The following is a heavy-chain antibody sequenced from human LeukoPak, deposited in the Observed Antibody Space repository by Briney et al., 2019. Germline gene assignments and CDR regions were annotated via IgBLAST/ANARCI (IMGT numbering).Heavy chain of an antibody. D-gene: IGHD2-8*02. J-gene: IGHJ4*02. CDR3: ASYLYWWSDLGY. CDR2: ISSSGSTI. V-gene: IGHV3-11*04. Sequence: PGGSLRLSCAASGFTFSDYYMSWIRQAPGKGLEWVSYISSSGSTIYYADSVKGRFTISRDNAKNSLYLQMNSLRVEDTAVYYCASYLYWWSDLGYWGQGTLVTVSS. CDR1: GFTFSDYY.